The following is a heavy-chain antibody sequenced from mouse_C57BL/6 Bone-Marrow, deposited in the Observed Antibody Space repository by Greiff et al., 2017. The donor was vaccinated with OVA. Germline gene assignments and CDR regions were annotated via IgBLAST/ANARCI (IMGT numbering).Heavy chain of an antibody. CDR2: ISSGGSYT. J-gene: IGHJ1*03. D-gene: IGHD1-1*01. CDR3: ARAIYYYGSSHWYFDV. V-gene: IGHV5-6*01. CDR1: GFTFSSYG. Sequence: EVKLVESGGDLVKPGGSLKLSCAASGFTFSSYGMSWVRQTPDKRLEWVATISSGGSYTYYPDSVKGRFTISRDNAKNTLYLQMSSLKSEDTAMYYCARAIYYYGSSHWYFDVWGTGTTVTVSS.